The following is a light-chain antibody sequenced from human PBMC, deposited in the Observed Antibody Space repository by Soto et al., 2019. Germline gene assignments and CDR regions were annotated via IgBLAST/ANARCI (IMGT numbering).Light chain of an antibody. J-gene: IGLJ1*01. Sequence: QSALTQPASVSGSPGQSITISCTGTSSDVGAYNYVSWYQQHPGKAPKLMIYEVRNRPSGVSNRFSGSKSGNTASLTISGLQAEDEADYYCTSYTTSSTLYVFGTGTKLTV. CDR2: EVR. CDR1: SSDVGAYNY. V-gene: IGLV2-14*01. CDR3: TSYTTSSTLYV.